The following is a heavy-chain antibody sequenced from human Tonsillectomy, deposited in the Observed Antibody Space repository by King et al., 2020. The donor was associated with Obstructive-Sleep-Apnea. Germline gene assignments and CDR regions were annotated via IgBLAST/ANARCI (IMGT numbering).Heavy chain of an antibody. D-gene: IGHD3-10*01. CDR3: ARSPYGSGIIDYFDP. CDR1: GGSISTYY. V-gene: IGHV4-59*01. J-gene: IGHJ5*02. CDR2: IYYSGSS. Sequence: QLQESGPGLVKPSETLSLTCTVSGGSISTYYWSWLRQPPGKRLEWIGYIYYSGSSNYNPSLKRRVSISVDTSKNQFSLTLTSVTAADTAVYYCARSPYGSGIIDYFDPWGQGTLVTVSS.